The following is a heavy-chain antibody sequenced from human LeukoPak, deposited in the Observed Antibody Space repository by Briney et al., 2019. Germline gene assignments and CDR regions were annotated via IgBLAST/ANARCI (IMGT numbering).Heavy chain of an antibody. D-gene: IGHD6-13*01. CDR3: ASLRVGSSFGYQYYIDV. J-gene: IGHJ6*03. V-gene: IGHV4-38-2*02. Sequence: PSETLSLTCTVSTYSISSGYYWGWIRQPPGKGLEWIGSLYHTGSTYYNSSLKSRVTISVDTSKNQFSLKLSSVTAADTAVYYCASLRVGSSFGYQYYIDVWGKGTTVTVSS. CDR1: TYSISSGYY. CDR2: LYHTGST.